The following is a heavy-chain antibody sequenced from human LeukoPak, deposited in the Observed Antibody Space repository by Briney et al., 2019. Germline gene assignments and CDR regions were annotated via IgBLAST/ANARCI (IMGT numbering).Heavy chain of an antibody. CDR3: ARVGVATAPNYYYYYGMDV. V-gene: IGHV3-48*03. D-gene: IGHD5-12*01. CDR2: ISSSGSTI. J-gene: IGHJ6*02. Sequence: GGSFRLSGAASGFTFSSYEMNWVRQAPGKGLELVSYISSSGSTIYYADSVNGRFTISRDNAKNSLYLQMNSLRAEDTAVYYCARVGVATAPNYYYYYGMDVWGQGTTVTVSS. CDR1: GFTFSSYE.